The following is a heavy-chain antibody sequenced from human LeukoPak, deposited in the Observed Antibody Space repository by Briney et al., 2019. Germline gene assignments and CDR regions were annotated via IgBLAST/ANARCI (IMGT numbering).Heavy chain of an antibody. Sequence: PSETLSLTCAVYGGSFSGYYWSWIRQPPGKGLEWIGEINHSGSTNYNPSLKSRVTISVDTSKNQFSLKLSSVTAADTAVYYCARVVRTPGGLYCYGMDVWGQGTTVTVSS. CDR2: INHSGST. D-gene: IGHD1-14*01. CDR1: GGSFSGYY. V-gene: IGHV4-34*01. J-gene: IGHJ6*02. CDR3: ARVVRTPGGLYCYGMDV.